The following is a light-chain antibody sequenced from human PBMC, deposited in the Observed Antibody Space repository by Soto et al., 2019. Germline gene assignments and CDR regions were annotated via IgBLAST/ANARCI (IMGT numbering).Light chain of an antibody. J-gene: IGLJ2*01. CDR3: WSYAGSDIVV. CDR1: SSDVGTYNL. V-gene: IGLV2-23*01. CDR2: EGS. Sequence: QCALTQAASVSGSPGQSLTISCTGTSSDVGTYNLVSWYQQHPGKAPKLMIYEGSKRPSGVSNRFSGSKSGNTASLTISGLQAEDEADYYCWSYAGSDIVVFGGGTKLTVL.